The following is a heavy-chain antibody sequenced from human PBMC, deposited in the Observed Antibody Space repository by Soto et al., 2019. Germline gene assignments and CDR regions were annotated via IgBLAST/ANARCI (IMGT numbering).Heavy chain of an antibody. V-gene: IGHV4-61*01. D-gene: IGHD3-16*01. CDR2: AHSSGIT. J-gene: IGHJ5*02. CDR3: ARGLTMGQLPSHFDH. CDR1: GGSVSNDNFY. Sequence: SETLSLTCTVSGGSVSNDNFYWSWIRQPPGKGLEWIGYAHSSGITNYNPSLKRRVTISVDTSRNQFSLRLSSVTAADTAVYYCARGLTMGQLPSHFDHWGQGTLVTVSS.